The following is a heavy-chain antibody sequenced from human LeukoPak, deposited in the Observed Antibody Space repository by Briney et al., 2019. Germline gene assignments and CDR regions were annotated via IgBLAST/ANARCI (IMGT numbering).Heavy chain of an antibody. CDR3: ARGHVEMATDDAFDI. Sequence: ASVKVSCKASGYTFTGYYMHWVRQAPGQGLEWMGWINPNSGGTNYAQKFQGRVTMTRDTSISTAYMELSSLRSEDTAVYYCARGHVEMATDDAFDIWGQGTMVTVSS. V-gene: IGHV1-2*02. D-gene: IGHD5-24*01. J-gene: IGHJ3*02. CDR2: INPNSGGT. CDR1: GYTFTGYY.